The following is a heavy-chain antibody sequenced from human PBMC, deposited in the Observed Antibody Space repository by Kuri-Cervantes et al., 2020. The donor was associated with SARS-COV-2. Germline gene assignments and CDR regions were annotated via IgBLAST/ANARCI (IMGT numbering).Heavy chain of an antibody. V-gene: IGHV3-74*01. D-gene: IGHD3-9*01. CDR1: GLSFSSSW. CDR3: LLSPTGYGRFDP. Sequence: GESLKISCAASGLSFSSSWMHWVRQPPGKGLVWVSRISSDGSTTNYADSVKGRFTISRDNARNMLYLQMNSLRAEDTALYYCLLSPTGYGRFDPWGQGTLVTASS. J-gene: IGHJ5*02. CDR2: ISSDGSTT.